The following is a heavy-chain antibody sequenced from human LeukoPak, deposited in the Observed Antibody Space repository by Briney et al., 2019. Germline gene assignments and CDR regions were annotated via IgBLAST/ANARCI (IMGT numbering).Heavy chain of an antibody. J-gene: IGHJ4*02. CDR3: ARDRSALQQLPRSLGY. V-gene: IGHV1-18*01. CDR1: GYTFTSYG. Sequence: GASVKVSCKASGYTFTSYGISWVRQAPGQGLEWMGWISAYNGNTNYAQKLQGRVTMTTDTSTSTAYMELRSLRSDDTAVYYCARDRSALQQLPRSLGYWGQGTLVTVSS. D-gene: IGHD6-13*01. CDR2: ISAYNGNT.